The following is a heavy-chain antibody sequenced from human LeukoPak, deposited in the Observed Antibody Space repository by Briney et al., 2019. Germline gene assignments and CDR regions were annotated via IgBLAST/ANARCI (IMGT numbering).Heavy chain of an antibody. V-gene: IGHV3-15*01. CDR1: GFTFSNAW. J-gene: IGHJ3*02. CDR3: TTEYRDSSGWYGAFDI. CDR2: IKRKTDGGTA. Sequence: GGSLRLPCAASGFTFSNAWMSWVRQAPGKGLEWVGRIKRKTDGGTADYTAPVKGRFTISRDDSTNVLYLQLNSLQTEDTAVYYCTTEYRDSSGWYGAFDIWGQGTMVTVSS. D-gene: IGHD6-19*01.